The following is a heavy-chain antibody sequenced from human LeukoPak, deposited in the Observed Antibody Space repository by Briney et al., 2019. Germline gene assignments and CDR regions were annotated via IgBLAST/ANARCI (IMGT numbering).Heavy chain of an antibody. J-gene: IGHJ2*01. CDR3: ARGPPWYFDL. V-gene: IGHV3-43D*03. Sequence: GGSLRLSCAASGFTFDDYAMHWVRQAPGKGLEWVSLISWDGGSTYYADSVEGRLTISRDNAKNTLYLQMNSLTAEDTAVYYCARGPPWYFDLWGRGTLVTVSS. D-gene: IGHD6-25*01. CDR1: GFTFDDYA. CDR2: ISWDGGST.